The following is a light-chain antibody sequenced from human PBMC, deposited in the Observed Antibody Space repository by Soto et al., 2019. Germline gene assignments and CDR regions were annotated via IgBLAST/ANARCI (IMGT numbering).Light chain of an antibody. CDR2: EVS. V-gene: IGLV2-8*01. J-gene: IGLJ2*01. CDR1: SSDVGGYNY. Sequence: QSALTQPPSASGSPGQSVTISCTGTSSDVGGYNYVSWYQQHPGKAPKLMIYEVSKRPSGVPDRFSGSKSGNTASLTVSGLQAEDEADYYCSSYAGSNNFVFGGGTGVTVL. CDR3: SSYAGSNNFV.